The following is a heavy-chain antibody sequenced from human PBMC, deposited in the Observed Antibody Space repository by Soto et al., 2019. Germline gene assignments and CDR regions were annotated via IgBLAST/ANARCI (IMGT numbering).Heavy chain of an antibody. CDR2: IDPSDSYT. D-gene: IGHD1-26*01. CDR3: ARHSVVATHFDY. Sequence: PGESLKISCKGSGYSFTSYWISWVRQMPGKGLEWMGRIDPSDSYTNYSPSFQGHVTISADKSISTAYLQWSSLKASDTAMYCCARHSVVATHFDYWGQGTLVTVSS. CDR1: GYSFTSYW. J-gene: IGHJ4*02. V-gene: IGHV5-10-1*01.